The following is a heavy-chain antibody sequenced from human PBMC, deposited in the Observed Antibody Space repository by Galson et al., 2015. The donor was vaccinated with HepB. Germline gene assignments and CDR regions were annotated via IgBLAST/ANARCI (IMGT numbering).Heavy chain of an antibody. V-gene: IGHV5-10-1*01. J-gene: IGHJ5*02. D-gene: IGHD3-10*01. Sequence: QSGAEVKKPGESLRISCKGSGYSFTSYWISWVRQMPGKGLEWMGRIDPSDSYTNYSPSFQGHVTISADKSISTAYLQWSSLKASDTAMYYCASYYYYGSGSYYNWFDPWGQGTLVTVSS. CDR3: ASYYYYGSGSYYNWFDP. CDR2: IDPSDSYT. CDR1: GYSFTSYW.